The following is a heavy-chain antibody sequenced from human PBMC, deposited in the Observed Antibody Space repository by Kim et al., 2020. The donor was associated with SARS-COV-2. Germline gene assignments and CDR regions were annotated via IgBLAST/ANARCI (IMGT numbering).Heavy chain of an antibody. V-gene: IGHV3-64D*09. D-gene: IGHD3-22*01. Sequence: VKGRFTIARDNTKNTLYLKMSSLRAEDTAVYYCVKDRFYYYESSGYLDYWGQGTLVTVSS. J-gene: IGHJ4*02. CDR3: VKDRFYYYESSGYLDY.